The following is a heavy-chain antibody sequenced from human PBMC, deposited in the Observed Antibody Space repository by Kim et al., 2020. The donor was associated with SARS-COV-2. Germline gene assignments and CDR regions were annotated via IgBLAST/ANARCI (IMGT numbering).Heavy chain of an antibody. CDR3: ARDDSGGYSYGHADFDY. D-gene: IGHD5-18*01. CDR2: ISSSSSYI. CDR1: GFTFSSYS. Sequence: GGSLRLSCAASGFTFSSYSMNWVRQAPGKGLEWVSSISSSSSYIYYADSVKGRFTISRDNAKNSLYLQMNSLRAEDTAVYYCARDDSGGYSYGHADFDYWGQGTLVTASS. J-gene: IGHJ4*02. V-gene: IGHV3-21*01.